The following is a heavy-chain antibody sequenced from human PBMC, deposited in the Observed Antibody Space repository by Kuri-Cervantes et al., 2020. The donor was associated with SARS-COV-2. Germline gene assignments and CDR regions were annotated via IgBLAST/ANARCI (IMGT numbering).Heavy chain of an antibody. CDR1: GGSISSYY. CDR2: IYHSGST. D-gene: IGHD3-9*01. Sequence: ESLKISCTVSGGSISSYYWSWIRQPAGKGLEWIGEIYHSGSTNYNPSLKSRVTISVDKSKNQFSLKLSSVTAADTAVYYCARALKRITIFSTRYYFDYWGQGTLVTVSS. J-gene: IGHJ4*02. CDR3: ARALKRITIFSTRYYFDY. V-gene: IGHV4-59*12.